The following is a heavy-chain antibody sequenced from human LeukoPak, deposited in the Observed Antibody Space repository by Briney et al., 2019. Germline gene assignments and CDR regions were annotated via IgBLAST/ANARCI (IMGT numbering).Heavy chain of an antibody. CDR2: LSGSGGGT. D-gene: IGHD3-10*01. CDR1: GFRFSSFA. V-gene: IGHV3-23*01. CDR3: AKDYGDFGSSYFCAFDV. J-gene: IGHJ3*01. Sequence: PGGSLRLSCVGSGFRFSSFAMSWVRQAPGKGLEWVSGLSGSGGGTYYIDPAKGRFSISRDNSKNTMYLQMTNLRAEDTAVYYCAKDYGDFGSSYFCAFDVWGPGTMVTVSS.